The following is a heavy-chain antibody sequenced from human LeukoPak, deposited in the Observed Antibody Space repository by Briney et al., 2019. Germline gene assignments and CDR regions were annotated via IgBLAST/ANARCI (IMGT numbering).Heavy chain of an antibody. CDR1: GFTFRTYG. Sequence: GRPLRLSCEASGFTFRTYGMHWVRQAPGKGLEWVALMSYDGSNKDYTDSVKGRFTISRDNSKNTLYLQMNSLRAEDTAVYYCARSGSSWYEGWFDPWGQGTLVTVSS. D-gene: IGHD6-13*01. CDR3: ARSGSSWYEGWFDP. V-gene: IGHV3-30*03. J-gene: IGHJ5*02. CDR2: MSYDGSNK.